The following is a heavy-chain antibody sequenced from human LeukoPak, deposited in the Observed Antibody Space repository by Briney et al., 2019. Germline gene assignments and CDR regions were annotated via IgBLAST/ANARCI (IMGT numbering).Heavy chain of an antibody. V-gene: IGHV4-39*01. J-gene: IGHJ4*02. CDR2: VIHSGTT. D-gene: IGHD3-22*01. CDR1: GGSISGSTYY. CDR3: ARHDYDSSGHRRDYYFDY. Sequence: SETLSLTCTVSGGSISGSTYYWSWIRQPPGKGLEWIVSVIHSGTTYYNPSLRSRVTVSMDTSKKQFSLRLSSVTAADTAVYYCARHDYDSSGHRRDYYFDYWSQGTLVTVSS.